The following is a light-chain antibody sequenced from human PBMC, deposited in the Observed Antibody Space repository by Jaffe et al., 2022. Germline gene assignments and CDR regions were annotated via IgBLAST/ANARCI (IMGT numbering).Light chain of an antibody. Sequence: DIQLTQSPSFLSASVGDRVTITCRASQGFGSYLAWYQQKPGKAPKLLISAASTFQSGVPSRFSGSGSGTDFTLTINSLQPEDFATYYCQQLNTFPLTFGGGTKVEIK. J-gene: IGKJ4*01. V-gene: IGKV1-9*01. CDR2: AAS. CDR3: QQLNTFPLT. CDR1: QGFGSY.